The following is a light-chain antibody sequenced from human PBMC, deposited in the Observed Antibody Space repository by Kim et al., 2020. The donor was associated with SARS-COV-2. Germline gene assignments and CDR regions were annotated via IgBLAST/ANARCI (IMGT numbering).Light chain of an antibody. Sequence: ILSSGTSSGVGADGLFSWYQQHPVKAAKLAIYDVTKRPPAVTNGFSASNSGNTTSLTVSGLQSEEEADYYCSSYAGNNNWVFGGGTKLTVL. J-gene: IGLJ3*02. CDR1: SSGVGADGL. V-gene: IGLV2-8*01. CDR3: SSYAGNNNWV. CDR2: DVT.